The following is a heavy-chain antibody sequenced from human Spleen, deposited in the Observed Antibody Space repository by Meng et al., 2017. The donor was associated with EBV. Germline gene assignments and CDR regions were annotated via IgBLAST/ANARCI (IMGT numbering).Heavy chain of an antibody. CDR3: ARDGLNYGRNWEFFDF. CDR1: GYTFTNYG. J-gene: IGHJ4*02. CDR2: ISPNNDNT. V-gene: IGHV1-18*01. Sequence: QVQLVQSGAEVRKPAASVKVSCKASGYTFTNYGIGWVRQAPGQGLKWMGWISPNNDNTFYAQDVQGRLTMTTDTSTSTAYMELRSLRSDDTAIYYCARDGLNYGRNWEFFDFWGQGTLVTVSS. D-gene: IGHD4-23*01.